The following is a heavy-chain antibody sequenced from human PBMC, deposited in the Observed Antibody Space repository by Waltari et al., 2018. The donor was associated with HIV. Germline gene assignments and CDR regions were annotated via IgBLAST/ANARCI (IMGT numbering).Heavy chain of an antibody. Sequence: QVPLVPSGPDVNTRGASVMVSCTSSGYTFTGYYLPWVRQAPAPRPEWWGRINPKNAATNYAQKFLGRVALGRDTSIKTAYMEVTGLKFDDTAVYYCARGSSDTTLHFYYYFMDVWGQGTPVTVSS. J-gene: IGHJ6*03. D-gene: IGHD1-1*01. CDR2: INPKNAAT. CDR3: ARGSSDTTLHFYYYFMDV. CDR1: GYTFTGYY. V-gene: IGHV1-2*06.